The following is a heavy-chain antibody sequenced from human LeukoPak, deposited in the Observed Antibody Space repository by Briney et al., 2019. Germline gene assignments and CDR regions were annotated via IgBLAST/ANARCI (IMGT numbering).Heavy chain of an antibody. CDR2: ISYDGSNK. J-gene: IGHJ4*02. D-gene: IGHD2-2*01. Sequence: GGSLRLSCAASGFTFSSYGMHWVRQAPGKGLEWVAVISYDGSNKYYADSVKGRFTISRDNSKNTLYLQMNSLRAEDTAVYYCAKDLRGCSSTSCYEGTNWGQGTLVTVSS. V-gene: IGHV3-30*18. CDR3: AKDLRGCSSTSCYEGTN. CDR1: GFTFSSYG.